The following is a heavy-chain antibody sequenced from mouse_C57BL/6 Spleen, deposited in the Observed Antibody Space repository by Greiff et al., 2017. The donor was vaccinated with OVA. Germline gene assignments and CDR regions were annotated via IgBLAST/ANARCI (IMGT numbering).Heavy chain of an antibody. CDR2: IYPGSGNT. V-gene: IGHV1-66*01. J-gene: IGHJ2*01. CDR1: GYSFTSYY. Sequence: QVQLKQSGPELVKPGASVKISCKASGYSFTSYYIHWVKQRPGQGLEWIGWIYPGSGNTKYNEKFKGKATLTADTSSSTAYMQLSSLTSEDSAVYYCASGYDYFDYWGQGTTLTVSS. CDR3: ASGYDYFDY. D-gene: IGHD2-2*01.